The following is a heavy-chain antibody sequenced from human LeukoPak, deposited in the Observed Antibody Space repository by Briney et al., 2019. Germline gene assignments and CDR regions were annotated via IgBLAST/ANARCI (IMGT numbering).Heavy chain of an antibody. CDR3: ARDPYGSGGYYDY. CDR1: GFTFSSNW. J-gene: IGHJ4*02. D-gene: IGHD3-10*01. Sequence: DPGGSLRLSCGASGFTFSSNWMSWVRQAPGKGLEWVANIKEDGSEKYYVDSVKGRFTISRDNAKNSLYLQMNSLRAEDTAVYYCARDPYGSGGYYDYWGQGTLVTVSS. CDR2: IKEDGSEK. V-gene: IGHV3-7*01.